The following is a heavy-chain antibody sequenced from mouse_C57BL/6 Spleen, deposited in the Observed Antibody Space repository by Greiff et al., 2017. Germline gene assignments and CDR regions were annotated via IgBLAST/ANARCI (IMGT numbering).Heavy chain of an antibody. J-gene: IGHJ4*01. D-gene: IGHD2-10*01. CDR2: IYPGSGST. Sequence: QVQLQQPGAELVKPGASVKMSCKASGYTFTSYWITWVKQRPGQGLEWIGDIYPGSGSTNYNEKFKSKTTLTVDTSSSTAYMQLSSLTSEDSAVYYCARSYYGKRGAMDYWGQGTSVTVSS. CDR3: ARSYYGKRGAMDY. CDR1: GYTFTSYW. V-gene: IGHV1-55*01.